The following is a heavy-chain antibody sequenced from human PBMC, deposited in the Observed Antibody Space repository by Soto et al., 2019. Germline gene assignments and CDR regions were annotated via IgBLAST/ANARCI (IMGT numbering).Heavy chain of an antibody. Sequence: SETLSLTCTVSGGSISIYYWSWIRQPPGKGLEWIGNIYNSGSTNYNPSLKSRVTVSVDTSRHQFSLKLSSVTAADTAMYYCASLYCSGDSRYWDYWGQGTLVTVSS. CDR3: ASLYCSGDSRYWDY. V-gene: IGHV4-59*01. CDR2: IYNSGST. J-gene: IGHJ4*02. D-gene: IGHD2-15*01. CDR1: GGSISIYY.